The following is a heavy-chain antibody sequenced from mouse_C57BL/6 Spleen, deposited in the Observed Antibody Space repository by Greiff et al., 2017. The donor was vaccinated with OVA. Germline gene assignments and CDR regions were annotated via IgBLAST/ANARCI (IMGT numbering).Heavy chain of an antibody. D-gene: IGHD2-5*01. J-gene: IGHJ2*01. V-gene: IGHV1-15*01. Sequence: VQLQQSGAELVRPGASVTLSCKASGYTFTDYEMHWVKQTPVHGLEWIGAIDPETGGTAYNQKFKGKAILTADKSSSTAYMELRSLTSEDSAVYYCTRSGSNYYCDYWGQGTTRTVSS. CDR1: GYTFTDYE. CDR3: TRSGSNYYCDY. CDR2: IDPETGGT.